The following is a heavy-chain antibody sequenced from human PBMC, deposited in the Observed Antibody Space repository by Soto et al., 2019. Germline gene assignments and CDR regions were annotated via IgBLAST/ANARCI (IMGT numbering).Heavy chain of an antibody. V-gene: IGHV3-15*07. CDR2: IKSKTDGGTT. CDR1: GLTLTNVF. J-gene: IGHJ4*02. Sequence: EVQLVESGGGLVKPGESLRLSCAASGLTLTNVFMNWVRQAPGKRLEWVGRIKSKTDGGTTDYAAPVRGRFTISRDDSKTALYLQMNSLKTEDTAVYYCSYGADYYFDYWGQGTLVTVSS. D-gene: IGHD4-17*01. CDR3: SYGADYYFDY.